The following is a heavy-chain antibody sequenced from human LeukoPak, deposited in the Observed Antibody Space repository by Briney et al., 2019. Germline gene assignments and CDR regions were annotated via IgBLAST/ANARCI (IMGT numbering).Heavy chain of an antibody. D-gene: IGHD2-15*01. Sequence: ASVEVSCKASGYTFTGYYMHWVRQAPGQGLEWMGWINPNSGGTNYAQKFQGRVTMTRDTSISTAYMELSRLRSDDTAVYYCARVPPILGYCSGGSCYPGYWGQGTLVTVSS. CDR2: INPNSGGT. V-gene: IGHV1-2*02. CDR1: GYTFTGYY. CDR3: ARVPPILGYCSGGSCYPGY. J-gene: IGHJ4*02.